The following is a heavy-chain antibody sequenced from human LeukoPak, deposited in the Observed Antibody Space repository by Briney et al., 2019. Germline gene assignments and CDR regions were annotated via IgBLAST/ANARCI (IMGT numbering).Heavy chain of an antibody. CDR1: GGSISSTSYY. CDR3: AGGYSYGSTYYYMDV. CDR2: IYYSGST. D-gene: IGHD5-18*01. Sequence: PSETLSLTCVVSGGSISSTSYYWGWIRQPPGKGLEWIGSIYYSGSTYYSPSLKSRVTISVDTSKNQFSLKLSSVTAADTAVYYCAGGYSYGSTYYYMDVWGKGTTVTISS. V-gene: IGHV4-39*07. J-gene: IGHJ6*03.